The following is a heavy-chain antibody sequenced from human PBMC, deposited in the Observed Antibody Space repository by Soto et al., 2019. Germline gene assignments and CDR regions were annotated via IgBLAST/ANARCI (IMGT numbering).Heavy chain of an antibody. V-gene: IGHV3-43*01. Sequence: GGSQRLSCTASGFTFDDYTIHWVRQAPGKGLEWVSLISWDGGTTYYADSVKGRFTISRDNSKNSLYLQMNSLRTEDTALYYCAKDGNSGSYYLFVYWGPGPLVTVSS. D-gene: IGHD1-26*01. CDR3: AKDGNSGSYYLFVY. CDR2: ISWDGGTT. J-gene: IGHJ4*02. CDR1: GFTFDDYT.